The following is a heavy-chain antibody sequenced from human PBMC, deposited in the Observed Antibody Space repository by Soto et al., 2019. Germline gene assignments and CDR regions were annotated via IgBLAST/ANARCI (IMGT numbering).Heavy chain of an antibody. D-gene: IGHD5-12*01. Sequence: PGGSLRLSCAASGFTFTNAWMNWVRQAPGKGLEWVGRIKSKTDGGTTDYAAHLRGRLTISRDDSKNTLYLQMNSLKTEDTAVYYCNTRYVGMDVWGQGTTVTVSS. CDR2: IKSKTDGGTT. CDR1: GFTFTNAW. J-gene: IGHJ6*02. CDR3: NTRYVGMDV. V-gene: IGHV3-15*07.